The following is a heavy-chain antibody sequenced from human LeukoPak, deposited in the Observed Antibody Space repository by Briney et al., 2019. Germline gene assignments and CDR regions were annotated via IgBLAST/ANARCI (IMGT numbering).Heavy chain of an antibody. CDR1: GFTFSSYS. CDR2: ISGSGGST. J-gene: IGHJ3*02. V-gene: IGHV3-23*01. CDR3: AKDSHQLGDAFDI. Sequence: GGSLRLSCAASGFTFSSYSMNWVRRAPGKGLEWVLAISGSGGSTYYADSVKGRFTISRDNSKNTLYLQMNSLRAEDTAVYYCAKDSHQLGDAFDIWGQGTMVTVSS. D-gene: IGHD1-1*01.